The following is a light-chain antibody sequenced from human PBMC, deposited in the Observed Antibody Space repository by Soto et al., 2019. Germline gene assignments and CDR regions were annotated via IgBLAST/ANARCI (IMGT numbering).Light chain of an antibody. CDR1: QGISNY. J-gene: IGKJ1*01. CDR2: AAS. V-gene: IGKV1-17*03. CDR3: LQHNSYPLT. Sequence: DIQMTQSPSAMSASVGDRVTITCRASQGISNYLAWFQQKPGKVPKRLISAASSLQSGVPSRFSGSGSGTEFTLTISSRQPEDFATYYCLQHNSYPLTFGQGTKVEIK.